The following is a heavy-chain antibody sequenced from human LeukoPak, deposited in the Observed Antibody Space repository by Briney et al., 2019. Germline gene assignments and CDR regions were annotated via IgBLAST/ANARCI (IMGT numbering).Heavy chain of an antibody. CDR1: GGSISNYY. CDR3: ARVHYFDSSGYCSSTYYYYMDV. V-gene: IGHV4-59*01. Sequence: PSETLSLTCTVSGGSISNYYWTLIRQPPGKGLEWIGYISYSWSTKDNPSLKSRVTISIDTSKNQYSLKLSSVTAADTAVYYCARVHYFDSSGYCSSTYYYYMDVWGKGTTVTVSS. D-gene: IGHD3-22*01. CDR2: ISYSWST. J-gene: IGHJ6*03.